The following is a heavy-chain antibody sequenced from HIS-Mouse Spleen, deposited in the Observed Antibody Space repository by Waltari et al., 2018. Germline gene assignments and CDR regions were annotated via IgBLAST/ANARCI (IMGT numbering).Heavy chain of an antibody. J-gene: IGHJ2*01. V-gene: IGHV4-39*07. Sequence: QLQLQESGPGLVKPSETLSLTCTASGASIRSSSYHWGGIRQPPGKGLEWIGSIYYSGSTYYNPSLKSRVTISVDTSKNQFSLKLSSVTTADTAVYYCAREIPYSSSWYDWYFDLWGRGTLVTVSS. D-gene: IGHD6-13*01. CDR1: GASIRSSSYH. CDR3: AREIPYSSSWYDWYFDL. CDR2: IYYSGST.